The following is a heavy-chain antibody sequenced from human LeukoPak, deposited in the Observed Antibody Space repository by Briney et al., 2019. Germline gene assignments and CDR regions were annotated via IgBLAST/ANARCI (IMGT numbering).Heavy chain of an antibody. CDR3: ARSLSSAGWPYDAFDI. CDR2: INPNSGGT. D-gene: IGHD6-19*01. V-gene: IGHV1-2*02. CDR1: GYMFTGYY. Sequence: ASVKVSCKASGYMFTGYYIHWVRQAPGQGLEWMGWINPNSGGTNYAQKFQGRVTMTRDTSISTAYMELSRLRSDDTAVYYCARSLSSAGWPYDAFDIWGQGTMVTVSS. J-gene: IGHJ3*02.